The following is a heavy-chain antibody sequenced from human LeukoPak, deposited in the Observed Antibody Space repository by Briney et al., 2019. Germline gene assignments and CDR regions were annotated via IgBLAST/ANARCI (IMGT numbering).Heavy chain of an antibody. V-gene: IGHV4-34*01. J-gene: IGHJ6*02. CDR3: ARGNYDFWSGSKLYYYYGMDV. CDR1: GGSFSGCY. CDR2: INHSGST. D-gene: IGHD3-3*01. Sequence: SETLSLTCAVYGGSFSGCYWSWIRQPPGKGLEWIGEINHSGSTNYNPSLKSRVTISVDTSKNQFSLKLSSVTAADTAVYYCARGNYDFWSGSKLYYYYGMDVWGQGTTVTVSS.